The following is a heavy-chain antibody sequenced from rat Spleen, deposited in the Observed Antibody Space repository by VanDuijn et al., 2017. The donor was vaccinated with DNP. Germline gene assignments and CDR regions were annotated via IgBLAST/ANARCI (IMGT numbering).Heavy chain of an antibody. Sequence: EVQLVESGGGLVQPGRSLKLSCAASGFTFSDYYMAWVRQAPTKGLEWVAYITYDGYSTYYGDSVKGRFTISRDNAKSTLYLQMDSLRSEDTATYYCATTPPLATTGGWFAYWGQGTLVTVSS. CDR1: GFTFSDYY. CDR2: ITYDGYST. CDR3: ATTPPLATTGGWFAY. D-gene: IGHD1-11*01. J-gene: IGHJ3*01. V-gene: IGHV5-20*01.